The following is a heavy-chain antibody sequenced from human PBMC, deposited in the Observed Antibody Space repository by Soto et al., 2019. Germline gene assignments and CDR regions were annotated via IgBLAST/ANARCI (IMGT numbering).Heavy chain of an antibody. CDR1: GFSFTSYW. CDR2: IKEDGSAK. V-gene: IGHV3-7*01. J-gene: IGHJ4*02. CDR3: AREDFYRVDY. Sequence: EVQLVESGGGLVQPGGSLRVSCAASGFSFTSYWMSWVRQAPGKGLEWVANIKEDGSAKYYLDSVKGRFTISRDNAKNSLYLQMSSLRAEDTAVYYCAREDFYRVDYWGQGNVVTVSS.